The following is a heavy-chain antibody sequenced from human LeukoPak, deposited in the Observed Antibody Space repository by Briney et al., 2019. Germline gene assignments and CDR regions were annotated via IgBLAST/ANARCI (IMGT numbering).Heavy chain of an antibody. V-gene: IGHV4-34*01. J-gene: IGHJ5*02. CDR1: GGSFSGYY. Sequence: AETLSLTCAVYGGSFSGYYWSWIRQPPGKGLEWIGEINHSGSTNYNPSLKSRVTISVDTSKNQFSLKLSSVTAADTAVYYCARTSIYYDSSGYRSWGQGTLVTVSS. CDR3: ARTSIYYDSSGYRS. CDR2: INHSGST. D-gene: IGHD3-22*01.